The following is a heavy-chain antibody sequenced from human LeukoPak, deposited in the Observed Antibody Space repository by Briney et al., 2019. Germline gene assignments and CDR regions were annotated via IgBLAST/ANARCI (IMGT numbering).Heavy chain of an antibody. D-gene: IGHD6-19*01. J-gene: IGHJ4*02. CDR2: ISYDGNNK. Sequence: GGSLRLSCGASGFTFSSYGMHWVRQAPGKGLEWVAVISYDGNNKYYGDSVKGRFTISGDNSKNTLYLQMNSLRAEDTAVYYCAKSGSGLPYNFDYWGQGTLVTVSS. CDR1: GFTFSSYG. V-gene: IGHV3-30*18. CDR3: AKSGSGLPYNFDY.